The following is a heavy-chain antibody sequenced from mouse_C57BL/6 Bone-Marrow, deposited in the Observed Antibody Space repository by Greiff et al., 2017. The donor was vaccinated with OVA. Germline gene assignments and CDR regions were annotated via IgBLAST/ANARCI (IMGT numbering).Heavy chain of an antibody. Sequence: VQLQQSGPELVKPGASVKISCKASGYAFSSPWMNWVKQRPGTGLEWIGRIYPGDGDTNYNGKFKGKATLTADKSSSTAYMQLSSLTSEDSAVYFCAEDGYYYWYFDVWGTGTTVTVSS. D-gene: IGHD2-3*01. J-gene: IGHJ1*03. V-gene: IGHV1-82*01. CDR2: IYPGDGDT. CDR1: GYAFSSPW. CDR3: AEDGYYYWYFDV.